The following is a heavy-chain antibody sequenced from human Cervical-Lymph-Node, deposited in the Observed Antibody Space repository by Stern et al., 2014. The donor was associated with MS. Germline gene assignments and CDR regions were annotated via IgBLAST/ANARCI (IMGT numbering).Heavy chain of an antibody. CDR1: GFTFDSYS. V-gene: IGHV3-74*02. CDR3: SGSNWYFFDY. D-gene: IGHD6-13*01. Sequence: EVQLEESGGGLVQPGGSLRLSCAASGFTFDSYSMHWVRQVPGKGLVWVSRINTDGSSPRYADSVKGRFPISRDNAKNMLYLEMNSLRAEDTAVYYFSGSNWYFFDYWGQEPLVPVSS. J-gene: IGHJ4*02. CDR2: INTDGSSP.